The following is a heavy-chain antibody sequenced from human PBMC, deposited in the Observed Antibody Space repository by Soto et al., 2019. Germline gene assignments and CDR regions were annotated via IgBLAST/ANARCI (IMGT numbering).Heavy chain of an antibody. CDR2: IYSGGST. Sequence: VGSLILSFAASGFTVSSNYMSWVRQAPGKGLEWVSVIYSGGSTYYADSVKGRFTISRDNSKNTLYLQMNSLRAEDTAVYYCAKAGDYYYGMDVWGQGTTVTVSS. CDR3: AKAGDYYYGMDV. CDR1: GFTVSSNY. D-gene: IGHD3-10*01. J-gene: IGHJ6*02. V-gene: IGHV3-53*01.